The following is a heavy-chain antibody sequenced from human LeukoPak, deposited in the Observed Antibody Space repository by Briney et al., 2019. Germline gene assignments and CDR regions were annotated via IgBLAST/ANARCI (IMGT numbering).Heavy chain of an antibody. J-gene: IGHJ4*02. V-gene: IGHV1-8*01. CDR1: GYTFTSYD. CDR2: MNPNSGNT. CDR3: ARGLRYFDWLLSPLDY. D-gene: IGHD3-9*01. Sequence: ASVKVSCKASGYTFTSYDINWARQATGQGLEWMGWMNPNSGNTGYAQKFQGRVTMTRNTSISTAYMELSSLRSEDTAVYYCARGLRYFDWLLSPLDYWGQGTLVTVSS.